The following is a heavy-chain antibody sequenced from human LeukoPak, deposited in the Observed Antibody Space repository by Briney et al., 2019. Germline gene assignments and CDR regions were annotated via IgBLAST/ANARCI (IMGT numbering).Heavy chain of an antibody. J-gene: IGHJ4*02. V-gene: IGHV6-1*01. D-gene: IGHD6-13*01. CDR1: GDSVSSNSAA. CDR2: TYYRSKWYN. Sequence: SQTLSLTCAISGDSVSSNSAAWNWIRQSPSRGLEWLGRTYYRSKWYNDYAVSVKGRITVNPDTPKNQFSLHLNSVTPEDTAVYYCARAQAAAFDYWGQGTLVTVSS. CDR3: ARAQAAAFDY.